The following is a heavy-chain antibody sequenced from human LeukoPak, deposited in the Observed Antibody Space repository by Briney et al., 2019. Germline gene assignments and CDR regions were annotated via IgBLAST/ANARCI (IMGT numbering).Heavy chain of an antibody. D-gene: IGHD2-2*02. Sequence: EASVKVSCKASGYTLTSYGISWVRQAPGQGLEWMGWISAYNGNTNYAQKLQGRVTMTTDTSTSTAYMELRSLRSDDTAVYYRARDLSPDIVVVPAAIYDAFDIWGQGTMVTVSS. CDR3: ARDLSPDIVVVPAAIYDAFDI. V-gene: IGHV1-18*01. CDR1: GYTLTSYG. CDR2: ISAYNGNT. J-gene: IGHJ3*02.